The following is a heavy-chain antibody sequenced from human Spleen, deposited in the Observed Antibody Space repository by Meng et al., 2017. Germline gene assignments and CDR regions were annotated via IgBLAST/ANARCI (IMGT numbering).Heavy chain of an antibody. D-gene: IGHD6-13*01. CDR3: ARDEDISAAGKLFGDY. CDR1: GNTFPDYY. J-gene: IGHJ4*02. V-gene: IGHV1-2*06. CDR2: INPKIGDT. Sequence: HVDRLRCVPEVTTPGASVKASCKASGNTFPDYYLHGVRRAPGQGLEWMGRINPKIGDTHYAQKFQGRVTMTGDTSISTAYMELSGLRSDDTAMYYCARDEDISAAGKLFGDYWGQGTLVTVSS.